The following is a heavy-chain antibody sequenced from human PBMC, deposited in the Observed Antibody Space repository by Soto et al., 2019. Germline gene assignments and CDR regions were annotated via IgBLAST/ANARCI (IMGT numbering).Heavy chain of an antibody. CDR2: MEPSTGRT. J-gene: IGHJ4*02. V-gene: IGHV1-8*01. D-gene: IGHD1-26*01. CDR1: GYSFTSLD. Sequence: QVQLVQCGAEVREPGASVKVSCKASGYSFTSLDINWVRQTAGQGLEWMGWMEPSTGRTGYAQKFQGRVTMTRDTSINTAYMELTTLTSDDTGFYYCARGVSAGVDYWGQGTLVTVSS. CDR3: ARGVSAGVDY.